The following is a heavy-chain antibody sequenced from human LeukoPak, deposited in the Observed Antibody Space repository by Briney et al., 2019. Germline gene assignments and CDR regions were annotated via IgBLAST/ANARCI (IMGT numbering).Heavy chain of an antibody. D-gene: IGHD3-10*01. CDR2: IKSKTDGGTT. J-gene: IGHJ6*02. V-gene: IGHV3-15*07. CDR3: TTDLTMVRGVSGMDV. CDR1: GFTFSNAW. Sequence: GGSQRLSCAASGFTFSNAWMNWVRQAPGKGLEWVGRIKSKTDGGTTDYAAPVKGRFTISRDDSKNTLYLQMNSLKTEDTAVYYCTTDLTMVRGVSGMDVWGQGTTVTVSS.